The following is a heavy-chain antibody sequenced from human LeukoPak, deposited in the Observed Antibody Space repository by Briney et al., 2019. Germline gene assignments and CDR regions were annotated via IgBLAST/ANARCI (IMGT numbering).Heavy chain of an antibody. CDR3: ARQGMIPY. V-gene: IGHV5-51*01. J-gene: IGHJ4*02. Sequence: GESLKISCKGSGYSFINHWIGWVRQMPGTGLEWMGSIYPGDSDTRYSPSFQGQVTISADSSSNTAYRQWSSLKASDTAMYYCARQGMIPYWGQGTLVTVSS. D-gene: IGHD3-16*01. CDR2: IYPGDSDT. CDR1: GYSFINHW.